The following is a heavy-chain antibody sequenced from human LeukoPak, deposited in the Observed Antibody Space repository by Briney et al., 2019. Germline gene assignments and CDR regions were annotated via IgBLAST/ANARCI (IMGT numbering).Heavy chain of an antibody. D-gene: IGHD3-10*01. CDR2: INSDGSST. CDR3: AKVRWSSYYFDY. J-gene: IGHJ4*02. Sequence: GGSLRLSCAASGFTFSSYWMHWVRQAPGKGLVWVSRINSDGSSTSYADSVKGRFTISRDNAKNTLYLQMNSLRAEDTAVYYCAKVRWSSYYFDYWGQGTLVTVSS. V-gene: IGHV3-74*01. CDR1: GFTFSSYW.